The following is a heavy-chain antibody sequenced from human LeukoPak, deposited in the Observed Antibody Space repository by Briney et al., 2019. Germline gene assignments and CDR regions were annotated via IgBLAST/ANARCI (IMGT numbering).Heavy chain of an antibody. Sequence: GESLKISCKGSGYSFTNYWIGWVRQMPGKGLEWMGIIYPGDSDTRYSPSFQGQVTISADKSISTAYLQWSSLKASDTAMYYCARQPYYGDYYYYYYGMDVWGQGTTVTVSS. D-gene: IGHD4-17*01. CDR1: GYSFTNYW. V-gene: IGHV5-51*01. J-gene: IGHJ6*02. CDR3: ARQPYYGDYYYYYYGMDV. CDR2: IYPGDSDT.